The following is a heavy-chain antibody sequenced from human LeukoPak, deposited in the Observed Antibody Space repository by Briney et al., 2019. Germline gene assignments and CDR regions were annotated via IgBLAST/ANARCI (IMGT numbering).Heavy chain of an antibody. D-gene: IGHD3-9*01. Sequence: GSLRLSCAASGFTVSSNYMSWVRQAPGKGLEWVSVIYSGGSTYYAYSMKGRFTISRDNSKNTLFLQMNILRSEDTALYYCANGPHYNILTGFYKVRSHLDYWGQGTLVTVSS. CDR2: IYSGGST. CDR3: ANGPHYNILTGFYKVRSHLDY. J-gene: IGHJ4*02. V-gene: IGHV3-53*05. CDR1: GFTVSSNY.